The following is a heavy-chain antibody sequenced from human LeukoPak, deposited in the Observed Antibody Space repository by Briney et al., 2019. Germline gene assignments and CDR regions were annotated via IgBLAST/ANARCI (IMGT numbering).Heavy chain of an antibody. CDR3: ARVAPGWYDILTGYFGAVPTNPNWFDP. V-gene: IGHV1-2*02. J-gene: IGHJ5*02. D-gene: IGHD3-9*01. CDR2: INPNSGGT. Sequence: GASVKVSCKASGYTFTGYYMHWVRQAPGQGLEWMGWINPNSGGTNYAQKSQGRVTMTRDTSISTAYMELSRLRSDDTAVYYCARVAPGWYDILTGYFGAVPTNPNWFDPWGQGTLVTVSS. CDR1: GYTFTGYY.